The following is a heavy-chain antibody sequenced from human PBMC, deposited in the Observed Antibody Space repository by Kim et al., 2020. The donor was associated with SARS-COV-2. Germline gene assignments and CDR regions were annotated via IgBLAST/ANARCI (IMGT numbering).Heavy chain of an antibody. CDR2: DT. CDR3: AKGAVAFFDY. V-gene: IGHV5-51*01. Sequence: DTRYSPSFQGQVTISADKSISTAYLQWSSLKASDTAMYYCAKGAVAFFDYWGQGTLVTVSS. D-gene: IGHD6-19*01. J-gene: IGHJ4*02.